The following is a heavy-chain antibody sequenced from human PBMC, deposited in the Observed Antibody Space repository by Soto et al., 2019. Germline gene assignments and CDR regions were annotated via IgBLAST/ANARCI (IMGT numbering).Heavy chain of an antibody. V-gene: IGHV3-48*04. D-gene: IGHD3-9*01. CDR3: ARDRDWAFDY. J-gene: IGHJ4*02. CDR2: IFVDSTTI. CDR1: GFTFSSHS. Sequence: EVQLVESGGGLVQPGGSLRLSCVASGFTFSSHSMVWVRQAPGKGLEWVSYIFVDSTTIYYADSVKGRFTVSRDNAQNSLFLLINSLRAEDTAVYYCARDRDWAFDYWGRGTLVTVSS.